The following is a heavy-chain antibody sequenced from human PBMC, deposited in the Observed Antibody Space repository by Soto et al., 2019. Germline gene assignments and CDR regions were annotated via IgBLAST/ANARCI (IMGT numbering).Heavy chain of an antibody. CDR1: GGSISSYY. CDR2: IYYSGST. Sequence: ASETLSLTCTVSGGSISSYYWSWIRQPPGKGLEWIGYIYYSGSTNYNPSLKSRVTISVDTSKNQFSLKLSSVTAADTAVYYCARSSSSSLYYYYYMDVWGKGTTVTVSS. D-gene: IGHD6-6*01. CDR3: ARSSSSSLYYYYYMDV. J-gene: IGHJ6*03. V-gene: IGHV4-59*08.